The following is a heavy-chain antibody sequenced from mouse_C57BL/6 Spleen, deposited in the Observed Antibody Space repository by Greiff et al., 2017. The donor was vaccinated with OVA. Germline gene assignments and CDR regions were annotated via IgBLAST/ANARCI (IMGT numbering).Heavy chain of an antibody. J-gene: IGHJ3*01. CDR2: IRNKANGYTT. CDR1: GFTFTAYY. D-gene: IGHD2-4*01. CDR3: ARSSYDYSFAY. V-gene: IGHV7-3*01. Sequence: EVQGVESGGGLVQPGGSLSLSCAASGFTFTAYYMSWVRQPPGKALEWLGFIRNKANGYTTEYSASVKGRFTISRDNSQSILYLQMNALRAEDSATYYCARSSYDYSFAYWGQGTLVTVSA.